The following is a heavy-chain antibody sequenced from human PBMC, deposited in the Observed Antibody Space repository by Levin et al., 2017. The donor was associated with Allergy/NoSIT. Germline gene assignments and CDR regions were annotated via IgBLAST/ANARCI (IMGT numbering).Heavy chain of an antibody. CDR2: ITPDGSGA. CDR3: ARDLVYGSGRCDS. D-gene: IGHD3-10*01. CDR1: GFTINTYW. Sequence: GESLKISCTASGFTINTYWMHWVRQAPGKGLVWVSRITPDGSGANYADSVKGRFTISRDNAKNTLYLQMESLRAEDTAVYYCARDLVYGSGRCDSWGQGTLVTVSS. V-gene: IGHV3-74*01. J-gene: IGHJ5*01.